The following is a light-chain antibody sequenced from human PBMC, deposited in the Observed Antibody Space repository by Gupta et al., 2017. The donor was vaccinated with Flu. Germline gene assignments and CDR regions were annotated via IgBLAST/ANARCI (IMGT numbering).Light chain of an antibody. CDR3: QAWDSSTVWV. CDR2: QDT. CDR1: TLGNKY. Sequence: SHELTQPPSVSVSPGQTASITCSGDTLGNKYAVWYQQKPGQSPVLLIHQDTQRPSGIPERFSGSKSGNTATLTISGTQAMDEADYYCQAWDSSTVWVFGGGTKLTVL. V-gene: IGLV3-1*01. J-gene: IGLJ3*02.